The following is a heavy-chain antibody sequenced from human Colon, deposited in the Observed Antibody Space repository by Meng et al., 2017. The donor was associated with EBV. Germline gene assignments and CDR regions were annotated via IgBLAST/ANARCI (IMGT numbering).Heavy chain of an antibody. CDR2: IYHSGTT. Sequence: QVQLQESGPGLVKPSGTLSLTCAVSGDSISNNRWSWVRQPPGKGLEWIGEIYHSGTTNYNPSLRSRVTISVDKSKNQFSLQLTSVTAADTAVYYCARNGDYNPGLYWGQGTLVTVSS. D-gene: IGHD4-17*01. V-gene: IGHV4-4*02. CDR3: ARNGDYNPGLY. CDR1: GDSISNNR. J-gene: IGHJ4*02.